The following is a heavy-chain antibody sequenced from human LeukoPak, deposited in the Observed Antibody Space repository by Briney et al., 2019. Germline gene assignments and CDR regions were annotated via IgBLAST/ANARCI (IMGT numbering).Heavy chain of an antibody. Sequence: GASVKVSCKASGYIFTGYYMHWVRQAPGQGLEWMGWINTNTGNPTYAQGFTGRFVFSLDTSVSTAYLQISSLKAEDTAVYYCARRAGAYSHPYDYWGQGTLVTVSS. J-gene: IGHJ4*02. D-gene: IGHD4/OR15-4a*01. V-gene: IGHV7-4-1*02. CDR3: ARRAGAYSHPYDY. CDR1: GYIFTGYY. CDR2: INTNTGNP.